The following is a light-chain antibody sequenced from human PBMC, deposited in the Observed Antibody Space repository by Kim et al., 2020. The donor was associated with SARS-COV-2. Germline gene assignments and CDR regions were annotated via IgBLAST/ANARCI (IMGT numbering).Light chain of an antibody. CDR2: DNS. CDR3: QSYDSSLSGFVV. J-gene: IGLJ2*01. Sequence: QSVLTQPPSVSGAPGQRVTISRTGSSSNIGAGYDVHWYQQLPGTAPKLLIYDNSNRPSGVPDRFSGSKSGTSASLAITGLQAEDEADYYCQSYDSSLSGFVVFGGGTQLTVL. CDR1: SSNIGAGYD. V-gene: IGLV1-40*01.